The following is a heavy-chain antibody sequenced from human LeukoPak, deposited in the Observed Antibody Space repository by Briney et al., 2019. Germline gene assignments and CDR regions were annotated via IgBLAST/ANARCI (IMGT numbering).Heavy chain of an antibody. CDR1: GGSISSYY. J-gene: IGHJ4*02. CDR2: IYYSGST. V-gene: IGHV4-59*01. CDR3: ARVPPGTSHFDY. D-gene: IGHD1-7*01. Sequence: SETLSLTCTVSGGSISSYYWSWIRQPPGKGLEWIGYIYYSGSTKYNPSLKSRVTISVDTSKNQFSLKLSSVTAADTAVYYCARVPPGTSHFDYWGQGTQVTVSS.